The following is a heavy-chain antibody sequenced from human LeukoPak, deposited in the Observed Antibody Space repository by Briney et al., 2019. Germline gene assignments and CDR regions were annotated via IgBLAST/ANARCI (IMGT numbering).Heavy chain of an antibody. J-gene: IGHJ4*02. CDR1: GGSISSSSYY. D-gene: IGHD1-1*01. V-gene: IGHV4-39*01. Sequence: SETLSLTCTVSGGSISSSSYYWGWIRQPPGKGLEWIGTIYYTGTTYYNPSLKSRVTISIDTSKNQFSLKLTSVTAADTAVYYCARLNDNGGTYFDSWGQGTLVTVSS. CDR3: ARLNDNGGTYFDS. CDR2: IYYTGTT.